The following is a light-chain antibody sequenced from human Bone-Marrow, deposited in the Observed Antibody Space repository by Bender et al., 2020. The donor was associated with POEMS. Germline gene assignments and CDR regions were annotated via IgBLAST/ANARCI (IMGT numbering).Light chain of an antibody. Sequence: QSALTQPASVSGSPGQSITISCTGASSDVGAYNLVSWYQQHPGKAPKLMIYEVNQRPSGVSYRFSGSKSGNTASLTISWLQAEDEADYYCNAYTRSSTLVFGGGTKLTV. J-gene: IGLJ3*02. CDR2: EVN. CDR3: NAYTRSSTLV. CDR1: SSDVGAYNL. V-gene: IGLV2-14*02.